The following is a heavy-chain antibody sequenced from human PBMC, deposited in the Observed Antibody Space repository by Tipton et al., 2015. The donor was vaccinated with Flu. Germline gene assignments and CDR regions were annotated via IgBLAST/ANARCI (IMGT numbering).Heavy chain of an antibody. CDR3: ARAPSGGSSIAARPNWFDP. CDR1: GGSFSGYC. CDR2: INHGGST. V-gene: IGHV4-34*01. D-gene: IGHD6-6*01. Sequence: TLSLTCAVYGGSFSGYCWSWIRQPPGKGLEWIGEINHGGSTNYNPSLKSRVTISVDTSKNQFSLKLSSVTAADTAVYYCARAPSGGSSIAARPNWFDPWGQGTLVTVSP. J-gene: IGHJ5*02.